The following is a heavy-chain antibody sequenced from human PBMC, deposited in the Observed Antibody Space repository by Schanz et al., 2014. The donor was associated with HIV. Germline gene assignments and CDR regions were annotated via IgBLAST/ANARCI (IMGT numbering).Heavy chain of an antibody. D-gene: IGHD6-13*01. CDR3: ARETSGFSTSWPPRYHYYGMDV. J-gene: IGHJ6*02. CDR1: GFTFSTYG. CDR2: IWYDGSNK. V-gene: IGHV3-33*01. Sequence: QVQLVESGGRVVQPGRSLRLSCAASGFTFSTYGMHWVRQAPGKGLEWVAVIWYDGSNKYYADSVKGRFTISRDNSKNTLYLQMNSLRADDTAVYYCARETSGFSTSWPPRYHYYGMDVWGQGTTVTVSS.